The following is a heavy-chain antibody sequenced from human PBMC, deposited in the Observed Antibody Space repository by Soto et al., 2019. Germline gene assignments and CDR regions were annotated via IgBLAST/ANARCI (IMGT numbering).Heavy chain of an antibody. CDR2: ISAYNGNT. CDR3: ARDMAYDSSGYYFFPFGY. J-gene: IGHJ4*02. V-gene: IGHV1-18*01. CDR1: GYTFTSYG. D-gene: IGHD3-22*01. Sequence: QVQLVQSGAEVKKPGASVKVSCKASGYTFTSYGISWVRQAPGQGLEWMGWISAYNGNTNYAQKLQGRVTMTTDTSTSTAYMELRSLRSDDTAVYYCARDMAYDSSGYYFFPFGYWGQGTLVTVSS.